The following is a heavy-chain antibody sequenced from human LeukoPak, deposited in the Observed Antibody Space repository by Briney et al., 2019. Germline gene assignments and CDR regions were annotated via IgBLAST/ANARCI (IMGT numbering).Heavy chain of an antibody. CDR3: ARGQRSSRAYYFDY. J-gene: IGHJ4*02. V-gene: IGHV1-2*02. CDR1: GYTFTGYY. CDR2: INPNSGGT. Sequence: ASVKVSCKASGYTFTGYYMHRVRQAPGQGLEWMGWINPNSGGTNYAQKFQGRVTMTRDTSISTAYMELSRLRSDDTAVYYCARGQRSSRAYYFDYWGQGTLVTVSS. D-gene: IGHD6-25*01.